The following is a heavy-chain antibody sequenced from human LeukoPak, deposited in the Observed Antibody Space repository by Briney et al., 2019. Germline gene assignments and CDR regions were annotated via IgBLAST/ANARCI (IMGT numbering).Heavy chain of an antibody. D-gene: IGHD3-22*01. CDR2: IYYSGST. J-gene: IGHJ4*02. CDR1: GGSISSYY. Sequence: SETLSLTCTVSGGSISSYYWSWIRQPPGKGLEWIGYIYYSGSTNYNPSLKSRVTISVDTSKNQFSLKLDSVTAADTAVYYCARHFGEIYDSSGHYYLDYWGQGILVTVSS. V-gene: IGHV4-59*01. CDR3: ARHFGEIYDSSGHYYLDY.